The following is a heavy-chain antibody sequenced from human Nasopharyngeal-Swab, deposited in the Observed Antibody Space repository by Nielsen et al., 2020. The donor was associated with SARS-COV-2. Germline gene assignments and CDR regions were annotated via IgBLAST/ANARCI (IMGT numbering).Heavy chain of an antibody. CDR1: GGSISGFY. V-gene: IGHV4-59*01. CDR3: TRGYGWYAY. Sequence: SETLSFTCTVSGGSISGFYWSWIRQLPGKGLEWIGYISDSGSTIYNPSLRSRVTISVDTSKNQFSLRLSSVTTADMAVYYCTRGYGWYAYWGQGTLVTVSS. J-gene: IGHJ4*02. D-gene: IGHD6-19*01. CDR2: ISDSGST.